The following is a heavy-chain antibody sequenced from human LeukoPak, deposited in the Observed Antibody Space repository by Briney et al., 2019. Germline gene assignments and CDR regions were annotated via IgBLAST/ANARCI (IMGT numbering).Heavy chain of an antibody. D-gene: IGHD3-10*01. CDR2: MYYSGST. Sequence: SETLSLTCTVSGGSLSSSSYYGGWIRQPPGRGLEWLGSMYYSGSTYYNPSLKSRVTISVDTTKNQFSLKLSPVTAADTAVYYCARESNYYGSGRRMDYYYYYMDVWGKGTTVTVSS. V-gene: IGHV4-39*07. CDR1: GGSLSSSSYY. CDR3: ARESNYYGSGRRMDYYYYYMDV. J-gene: IGHJ6*03.